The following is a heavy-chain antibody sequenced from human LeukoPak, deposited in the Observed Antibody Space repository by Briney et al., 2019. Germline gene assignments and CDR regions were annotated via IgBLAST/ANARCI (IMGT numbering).Heavy chain of an antibody. CDR2: IYWDDDK. D-gene: IGHD3-22*01. CDR1: GFSLSTSGVG. V-gene: IGHV2-5*02. J-gene: IGHJ4*02. CDR3: AHRATYYYDSSGYHGLDY. Sequence: SGPTLVNPTQTLTLTCPFSGFSLSTSGVGVGWIRQPPGKALEWLALIYWDDDKRYSPSLKSRLTITKDTSKNQVVLTMTNMDPVDTATYYCAHRATYYYDSSGYHGLDYWGQGTLVTVSS.